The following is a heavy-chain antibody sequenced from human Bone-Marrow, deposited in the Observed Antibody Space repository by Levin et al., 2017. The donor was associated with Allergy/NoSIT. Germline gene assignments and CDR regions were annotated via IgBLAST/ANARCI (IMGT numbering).Heavy chain of an antibody. V-gene: IGHV3-30*18. CDR2: ISYDGSNK. CDR1: GFTFSSYG. Sequence: GESLKISCAASGFTFSSYGMHWVRQAPGKGLEWVAVISYDGSNKYYADSVKGRFTISRDNSKNTLYLLMNSLRAEDTAVYYCAKAAVAGNYWYFDLWGRGTLVTVSS. D-gene: IGHD6-19*01. CDR3: AKAAVAGNYWYFDL. J-gene: IGHJ2*01.